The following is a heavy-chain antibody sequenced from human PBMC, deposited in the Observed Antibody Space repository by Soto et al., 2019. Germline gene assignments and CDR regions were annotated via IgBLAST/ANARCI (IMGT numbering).Heavy chain of an antibody. CDR2: MNPNSGNT. V-gene: IGHV1-8*01. J-gene: IGHJ5*02. CDR3: ARGQAGYCSGGSCYPGPWDNWFDP. Sequence: ASVKVSCKASGYTFTSYDINWVRQATGQGLEWMGWMNPNSGNTGYAQKFQGRVTMTRNTSISTAYMELSSLRSEDTAVYYCARGQAGYCSGGSCYPGPWDNWFDPWGQGTLVTVSS. CDR1: GYTFTSYD. D-gene: IGHD2-15*01.